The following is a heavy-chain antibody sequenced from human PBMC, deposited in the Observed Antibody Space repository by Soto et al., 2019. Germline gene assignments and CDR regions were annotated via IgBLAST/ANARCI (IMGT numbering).Heavy chain of an antibody. CDR2: INHSGST. CDR1: GGSFSGYY. CDR3: ATGRNSGDYHFWSGSVGGNWFDP. D-gene: IGHD3-3*01. J-gene: IGHJ5*02. Sequence: SETLSLTFAVYGGSFSGYYWSWIRQPPGKGMEWIGEINHSGSTNYNPSLKSRVTISVDTSKNQFSLKLSSVTAADTAVYYCATGRNSGDYHFWSGSVGGNWFDPWGQGTLVTVSS. V-gene: IGHV4-34*01.